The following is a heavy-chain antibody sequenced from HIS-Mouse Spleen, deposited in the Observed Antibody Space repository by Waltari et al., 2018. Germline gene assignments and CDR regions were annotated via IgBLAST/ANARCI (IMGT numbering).Heavy chain of an antibody. CDR1: GGSVSSYY. J-gene: IGHJ3*02. Sequence: QVQLQESGPGLVKPSETLSLPCPVPGGSVSSYYWSSIRPPAAEGRQWIGRIYTSGSTNYNPSLKSRVTMSVDTSKNQFSLKLSSVTAADTAVYYGARDFHDFWSGYYGGDKKHDAFDIWGQGTMVTVSS. CDR3: ARDFHDFWSGYYGGDKKHDAFDI. CDR2: IYTSGST. D-gene: IGHD3-3*01. V-gene: IGHV4-4*07.